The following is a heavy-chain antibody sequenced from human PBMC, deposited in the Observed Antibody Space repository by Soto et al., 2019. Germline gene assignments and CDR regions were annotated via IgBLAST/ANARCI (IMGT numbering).Heavy chain of an antibody. D-gene: IGHD3-10*01. Sequence: GGSLRLSCAASGFTFSDYYMSWIRQAPGKGLEWVSYISSSGSTIYYADSVKGRFTISRDNAKNSLYLQMNSLRAEDTAVYYCARELYYGSGYYNWFDPWGQGTLVTVSS. J-gene: IGHJ5*02. CDR2: ISSSGSTI. V-gene: IGHV3-11*01. CDR3: ARELYYGSGYYNWFDP. CDR1: GFTFSDYY.